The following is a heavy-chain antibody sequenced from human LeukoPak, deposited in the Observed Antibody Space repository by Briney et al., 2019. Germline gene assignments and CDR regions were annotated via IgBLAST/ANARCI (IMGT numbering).Heavy chain of an antibody. CDR1: GGSFSGYY. CDR2: INHSGST. D-gene: IGHD2-2*01. J-gene: IGHJ4*02. Sequence: SETLSLTCAVYGGSFSGYYWSWIRQPPGKGLEWIGEINHSGSTNYNPSLKGRVTISVDTSKNQFSLKLSSATAADTAVYYCASDPNRVVPAAMSGPYYFDYWGQGTLVTVSS. V-gene: IGHV4-34*01. CDR3: ASDPNRVVPAAMSGPYYFDY.